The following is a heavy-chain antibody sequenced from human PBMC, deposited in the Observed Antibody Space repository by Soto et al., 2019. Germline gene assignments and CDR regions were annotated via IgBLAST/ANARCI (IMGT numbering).Heavy chain of an antibody. CDR2: IYYSGST. CDR3: ARRYSSAFDI. CDR1: GGSIRSYY. J-gene: IGHJ3*02. D-gene: IGHD6-13*01. V-gene: IGHV4-59*08. Sequence: QVQLQESGPGLVKPSETLSLTCTVSGGSIRSYYGSWIRQPPGKGLEWIGYIYYSGSTNYNPSRKSRVTMSVDTSKNQYSLKLSSVTAADTAVYYCARRYSSAFDIWGQGTMVTVSS.